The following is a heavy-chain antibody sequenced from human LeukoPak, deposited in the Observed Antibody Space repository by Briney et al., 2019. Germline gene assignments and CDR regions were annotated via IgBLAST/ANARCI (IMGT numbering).Heavy chain of an antibody. J-gene: IGHJ6*03. CDR1: GFTFSNYG. CDR3: AKNGDRGAYCTGGTCYPYFYYYMDV. V-gene: IGHV3-30*02. CDR2: IQYDGSNK. D-gene: IGHD2-15*01. Sequence: GGSLRLSCAASGFTFSNYGMHWVRQAPGKGLEWVAFIQYDGSNKYYADSVKGRFTISRDDSKNTLYLQMNSLRAEDTAIYYCAKNGDRGAYCTGGTCYPYFYYYMDVWGKGTTVTI.